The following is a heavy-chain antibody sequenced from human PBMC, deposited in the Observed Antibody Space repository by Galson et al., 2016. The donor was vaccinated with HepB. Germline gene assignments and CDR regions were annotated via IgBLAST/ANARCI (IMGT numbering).Heavy chain of an antibody. CDR1: GYTFNTYG. D-gene: IGHD3-3*01. V-gene: IGHV1-18*01. J-gene: IGHJ4*02. CDR3: ARDGALGNFGVVTASPSDY. CDR2: ISTSNGNI. Sequence: SVKVSCKASGYTFNTYGLSWVRQAPGQGLEWMGWISTSNGNIIYAQKFKGRVTMSTNTSTTTAFLEVGGLKSDDTAVYYCARDGALGNFGVVTASPSDYWGQGTLVIVSS.